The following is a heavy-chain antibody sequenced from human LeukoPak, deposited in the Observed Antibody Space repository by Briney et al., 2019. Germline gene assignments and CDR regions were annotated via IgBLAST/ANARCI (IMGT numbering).Heavy chain of an antibody. J-gene: IGHJ4*02. Sequence: VASVKVSCKASGGTFSSYAISWVRQAPGQGLEWMGRIIPIFGTANYAQKFQGRVTITTDESTSTAYMELSSLRSEDTAVYYCARQTLEYYYDSSGYRFDYWGQGTLVTVSS. V-gene: IGHV1-69*05. CDR3: ARQTLEYYYDSSGYRFDY. D-gene: IGHD3-22*01. CDR1: GGTFSSYA. CDR2: IIPIFGTA.